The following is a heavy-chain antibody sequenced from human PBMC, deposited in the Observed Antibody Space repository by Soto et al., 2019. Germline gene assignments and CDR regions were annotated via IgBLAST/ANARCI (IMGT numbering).Heavy chain of an antibody. CDR2: IYHTGNT. D-gene: IGHD3-3*01. V-gene: IGHV4-4*02. J-gene: IGHJ4*02. Sequence: SETLSLTCYVSGGSISSTNWWTWGRQPPGKGLEWIGEIYHTGNTNYNPSVRSRVTISVDKSNNEFSLNLRAVTAADTAVYYCATRPPCIEVRILTIPTWGQGILVTVAS. CDR3: ATRPPCIEVRILTIPT. CDR1: GGSISSTNW.